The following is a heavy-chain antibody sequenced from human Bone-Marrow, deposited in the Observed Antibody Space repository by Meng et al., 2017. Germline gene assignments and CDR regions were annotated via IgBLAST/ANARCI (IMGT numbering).Heavy chain of an antibody. Sequence: QVHLQQWGAGPLNPSETLSPTCAVYGGSFSGYYWSWSRQPPGKGLEWLGEVNHNGITNYNPSLXSRVTISVDTSKNQFSLKLSSVTAADTAVYYCARGGYCSGGSCNWGQGTLVTVSS. CDR3: ARGGYCSGGSCN. V-gene: IGHV4-34*01. CDR1: GGSFSGYY. CDR2: VNHNGIT. J-gene: IGHJ4*02. D-gene: IGHD2-15*01.